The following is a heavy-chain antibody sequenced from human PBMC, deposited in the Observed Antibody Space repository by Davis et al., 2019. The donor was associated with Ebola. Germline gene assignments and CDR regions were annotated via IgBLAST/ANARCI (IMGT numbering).Heavy chain of an antibody. D-gene: IGHD1-20*01. Sequence: SVKVSCKASGGTFSSYAISWVRQAPGQGLEWMGGIIPIFGTANYAQKFQGRVTITADESTSTAYMELSSLRSEDTAVYYCATSPWDITGIPWGLDPWGQGTLVTVSS. J-gene: IGHJ5*02. CDR1: GGTFSSYA. CDR2: IIPIFGTA. CDR3: ATSPWDITGIPWGLDP. V-gene: IGHV1-69*13.